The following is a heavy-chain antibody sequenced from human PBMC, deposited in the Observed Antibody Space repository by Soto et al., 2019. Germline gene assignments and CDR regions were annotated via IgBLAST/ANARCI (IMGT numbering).Heavy chain of an antibody. J-gene: IGHJ4*02. V-gene: IGHV3-33*01. CDR3: ARDPSEGSYYVFDY. CDR1: GFTFGSFG. D-gene: IGHD3-10*01. CDR2: IWDDGRNK. Sequence: GGSLRLSCATSGFTFGSFGMHWVRQAPGKGLEWVAVIWDDGRNKYYADSVKGRFTISRDNFKNTLYIQMSSLRAEDMAVYYCARDPSEGSYYVFDYWGQGALVTVSS.